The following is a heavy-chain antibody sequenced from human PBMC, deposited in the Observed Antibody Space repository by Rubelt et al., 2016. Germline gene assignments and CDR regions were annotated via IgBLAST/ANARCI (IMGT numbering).Heavy chain of an antibody. CDR1: GYTFTSYG. CDR3: ATDISSGWYYFDY. D-gene: IGHD6-19*01. Sequence: QVQLVQSGAEVKKPGASVKVSCKASGYTFTSYGISWVRQAPGQGLEWMGWISAYNGNTNYAQKLQGRVTMTEDTSTDTAYVELSSLRSEDTAVYYCATDISSGWYYFDYWGQGTLVTVSS. J-gene: IGHJ4*02. CDR2: ISAYNGNT. V-gene: IGHV1-18*01.